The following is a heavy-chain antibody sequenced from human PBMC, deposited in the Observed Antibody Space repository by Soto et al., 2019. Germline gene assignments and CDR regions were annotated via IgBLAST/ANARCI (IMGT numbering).Heavy chain of an antibody. Sequence: PGGSLRLSCAASGFTFSSYEMNWVRQAPGRGLEWVSYISSSGSTIYYADSVKGRFTISRDNAKNTLYLQMNSLRAEDTAVYYCAKDQGSGSVIDYWGQGTLVTVSS. J-gene: IGHJ4*02. D-gene: IGHD1-26*01. V-gene: IGHV3-48*03. CDR1: GFTFSSYE. CDR3: AKDQGSGSVIDY. CDR2: ISSSGSTI.